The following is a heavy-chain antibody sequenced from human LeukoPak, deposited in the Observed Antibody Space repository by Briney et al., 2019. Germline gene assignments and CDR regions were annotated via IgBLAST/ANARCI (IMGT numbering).Heavy chain of an antibody. Sequence: GGSLRLSCTASGFTFSGYSMSWVRQAPGKGLEWVANIKQDGSEKYYVDSVKGRFTISRDNAKNSLFLQMNSLSAEDTAVYYCAREPSDFWIAYYTGSSFDYWGQGTLVTVSS. J-gene: IGHJ4*02. CDR1: GFTFSGYS. V-gene: IGHV3-7*01. CDR2: IKQDGSEK. D-gene: IGHD3-3*01. CDR3: AREPSDFWIAYYTGSSFDY.